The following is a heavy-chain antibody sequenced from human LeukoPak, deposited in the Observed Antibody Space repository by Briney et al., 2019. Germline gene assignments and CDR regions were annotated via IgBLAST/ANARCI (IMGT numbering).Heavy chain of an antibody. CDR3: ARGSRLRHYYYYMDV. D-gene: IGHD2-8*01. J-gene: IGHJ6*03. V-gene: IGHV4-34*01. CDR2: INHSGST. CDR1: GFTFSSYS. Sequence: PGGSLRLSCAASGFTFSSYSMNWVRQPPGKGLEWIGEINHSGSTNYNPSLKSRVTISVDTSKNQFSLKLSSVTAADTAVYYCARGSRLRHYYYYMDVWGKGTTVTVSS.